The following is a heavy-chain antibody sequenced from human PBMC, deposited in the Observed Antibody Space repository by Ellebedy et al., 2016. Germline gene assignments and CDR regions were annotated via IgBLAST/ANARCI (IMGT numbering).Heavy chain of an antibody. Sequence: GESLKISCHVSGYNFTSHWLGWVRQMPGKGLEWMGKIDPDDSYTNYSPSFQGHATIPVDKSLSTAYLQWRSLKASDTAIYYCARHGGGADDYVWGGYRPFDSWGQGTLVIVSS. CDR2: IDPDDSYT. V-gene: IGHV5-10-1*01. CDR3: ARHGGGADDYVWGGYRPFDS. CDR1: GYNFTSHW. J-gene: IGHJ4*02. D-gene: IGHD3-16*02.